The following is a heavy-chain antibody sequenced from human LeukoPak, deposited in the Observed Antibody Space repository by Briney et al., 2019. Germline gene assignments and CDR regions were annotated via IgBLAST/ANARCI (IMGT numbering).Heavy chain of an antibody. CDR1: GFTFSSYA. J-gene: IGHJ4*02. Sequence: GGSLRLSCAASGFTFSSYAMSWVRQAPGKGLEWVSAISGSGGSTYYADSVKGRFTISRDNSKNTLYLQMNSLRAEDTAVHYCAKSSGFVDFWSGYPHYFDYWGQGTLVTVSS. V-gene: IGHV3-23*01. D-gene: IGHD3-3*01. CDR2: ISGSGGST. CDR3: AKSSGFVDFWSGYPHYFDY.